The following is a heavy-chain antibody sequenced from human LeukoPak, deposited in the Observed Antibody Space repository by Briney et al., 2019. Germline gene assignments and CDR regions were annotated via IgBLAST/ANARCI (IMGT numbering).Heavy chain of an antibody. CDR2: TYYRSKWYN. Sequence: SQTLSLTCAISGDSVSSNSATWTWLRQSPSRGLEWLGRTYYRSKWYNDYAVSVKSRITINPDISKNQFSLQLNSVTPEDTAVYYCVRDSDSSGWDTWGQGTLVTVSS. V-gene: IGHV6-1*01. CDR1: GDSVSSNSAT. J-gene: IGHJ5*02. D-gene: IGHD6-19*01. CDR3: VRDSDSSGWDT.